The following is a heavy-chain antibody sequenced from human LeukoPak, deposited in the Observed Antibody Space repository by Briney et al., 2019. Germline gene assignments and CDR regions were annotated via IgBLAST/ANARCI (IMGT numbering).Heavy chain of an antibody. V-gene: IGHV4-59*01. CDR3: ARLYSSGWYWFDP. D-gene: IGHD6-19*01. Sequence: SETLSLTCTVSGGSISSYYWSWIRQPPGKGLEWIGYIYYSGSTNYNPSLKSRVTISVDTSKNQFSLKLSSVTAADTAVYYCARLYSSGWYWFDPWGQGTLVAVSS. J-gene: IGHJ5*02. CDR1: GGSISSYY. CDR2: IYYSGST.